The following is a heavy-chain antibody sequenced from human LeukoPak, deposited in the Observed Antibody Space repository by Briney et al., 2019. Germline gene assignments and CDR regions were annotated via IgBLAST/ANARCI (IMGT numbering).Heavy chain of an antibody. J-gene: IGHJ5*02. D-gene: IGHD2-15*01. Sequence: ASVRVSCKASGYTFTSYGISWVRQAPGQGLEWMGWISAYNGNTNYAQKLQGRVTMTTDTSTSTAYMELRSLRSDDTAVYYCAREPLAAKRNWFDPWGQGTLVTVSS. V-gene: IGHV1-18*01. CDR2: ISAYNGNT. CDR1: GYTFTSYG. CDR3: AREPLAAKRNWFDP.